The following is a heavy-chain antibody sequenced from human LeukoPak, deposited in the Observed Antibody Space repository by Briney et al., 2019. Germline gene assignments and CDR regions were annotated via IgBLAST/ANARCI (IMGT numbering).Heavy chain of an antibody. Sequence: SETLSLTCTVSGGSIRSGGYYWSWIRQHPGKGLEWIGYIYYSGSTYYNPSLKSRVTISVDTSKNQFSLKLSSVTAADTAVYYCAREAGVVVTGYFDLWGRGTLVTVSS. V-gene: IGHV4-31*03. CDR1: GGSIRSGGYY. J-gene: IGHJ2*01. CDR3: AREAGVVVTGYFDL. CDR2: IYYSGST. D-gene: IGHD2-21*02.